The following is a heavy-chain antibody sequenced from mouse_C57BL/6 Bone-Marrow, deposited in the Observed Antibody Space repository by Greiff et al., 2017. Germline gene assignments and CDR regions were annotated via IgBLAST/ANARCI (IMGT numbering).Heavy chain of an antibody. CDR2: LWRGGST. D-gene: IGHD1-1*01. V-gene: IGHV2-5*01. CDR1: GFSLTSYG. CDR3: AKPNYYGSIAMDY. J-gene: IGHJ4*01. Sequence: VQLQQSGPGLVQPSQSLSITCTVSGFSLTSYGVHWVRQSPGKGLEWLGVLWRGGSTDYNAAFMSRLSITQDNSKSQVFFKMNSLQADDTAIYYCAKPNYYGSIAMDYWGQGTSVTVSS.